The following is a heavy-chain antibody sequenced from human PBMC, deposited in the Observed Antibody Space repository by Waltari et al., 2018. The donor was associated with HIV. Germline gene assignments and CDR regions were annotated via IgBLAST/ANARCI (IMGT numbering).Heavy chain of an antibody. CDR3: ARGFRVACSGGTCYSHY. CDR2: IKSDGSTT. J-gene: IGHJ4*02. V-gene: IGHV3-74*01. CDR1: GFTFSRYW. Sequence: ELQLVESGGGLVQPGGSLSLSCAASGFTFSRYWMPWVRQAPGKGLVWVSHIKSDGSTTNYADSVKGRFTISRDNAKNTLYLQMNSLRAEDTATYYCARGFRVACSGGTCYSHYWGQGTLVTVSS. D-gene: IGHD2-15*01.